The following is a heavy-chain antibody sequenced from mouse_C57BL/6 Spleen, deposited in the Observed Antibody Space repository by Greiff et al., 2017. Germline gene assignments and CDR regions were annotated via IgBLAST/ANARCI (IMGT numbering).Heavy chain of an antibody. CDR1: GYSITSGYY. J-gene: IGHJ2*01. D-gene: IGHD6-5*01. CDR3: ARERLTYLDY. Sequence: EVQLQESGPGLVKPSQSLSLTCSVTGYSITSGYYWNWIRQFPGNKLEWMGYISYDGSNNYNPSLKNRISITRDTSKNQFFLKLNSVTTEDTATYYCARERLTYLDYWGQGTTLTVSS. CDR2: ISYDGSN. V-gene: IGHV3-6*01.